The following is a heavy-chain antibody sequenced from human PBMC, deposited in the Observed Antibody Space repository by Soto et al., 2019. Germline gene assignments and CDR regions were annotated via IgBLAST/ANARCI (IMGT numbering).Heavy chain of an antibody. D-gene: IGHD3-22*01. CDR2: VYYSGST. V-gene: IGHV4-30-4*01. J-gene: IGHJ2*01. CDR1: GASSNNNDYY. CDR3: ARMSYFYDKWYFDL. Sequence: SLTCTVSGASSNNNDYYWSLIRQTPGKGLEWIGYVYYSGSTDYIPSLKSRLSMSIDKSQNQFTLKLNSVTAADTATYYCARMSYFYDKWYFDLWGRGILVTVSS.